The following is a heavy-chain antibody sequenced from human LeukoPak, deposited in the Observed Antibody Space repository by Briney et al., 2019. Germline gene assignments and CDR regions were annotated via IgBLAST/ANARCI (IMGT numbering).Heavy chain of an antibody. Sequence: SETLSLTCTVSGGSISSGSYYWSWIRQPAGKGLEWIGRIYTSGSTNYNPSLKSRVTISVDTSKNQFSLKLSSVTAADTAVYYCARGFLRGTHNPSARRYYYYYMDVWGKGTTVTISS. V-gene: IGHV4-61*02. CDR2: IYTSGST. CDR1: GGSISSGSYY. J-gene: IGHJ6*03. CDR3: ARGFLRGTHNPSARRYYYYYMDV. D-gene: IGHD3-10*01.